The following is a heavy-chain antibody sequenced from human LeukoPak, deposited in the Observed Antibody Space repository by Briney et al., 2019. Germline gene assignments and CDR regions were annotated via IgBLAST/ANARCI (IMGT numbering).Heavy chain of an antibody. D-gene: IGHD3-10*01. CDR3: ARAQRGYGSGSYCYFDY. CDR1: GGSISSGSYY. Sequence: SETLSLTCTVSGGSISSGSYYWSWIRQPAGKGLEWIGRIYTSGSTNYNPSLKSRVTISVDTSKNQFSLKLSSVTAADTAVYYCARAQRGYGSGSYCYFDYWGQGTLVTVSS. CDR2: IYTSGST. V-gene: IGHV4-61*02. J-gene: IGHJ4*02.